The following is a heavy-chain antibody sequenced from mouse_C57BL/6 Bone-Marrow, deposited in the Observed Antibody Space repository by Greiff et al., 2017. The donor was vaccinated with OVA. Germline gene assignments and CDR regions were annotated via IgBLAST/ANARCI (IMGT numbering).Heavy chain of an antibody. CDR1: GYTFTSYT. CDR2: INPSSGYT. Sequence: QVQLKQSGAELARPGASVKMSCKASGYTFTSYTMHWVKQRPGQGLEWIGYINPSSGYTKYNQKFKDKATLTADKSSSTAYMQLSSLTSEDSAVYYCARGYNKHGGYYYAMDYWGQGTSVTVSS. V-gene: IGHV1-4*01. D-gene: IGHD2-5*01. J-gene: IGHJ4*01. CDR3: ARGYNKHGGYYYAMDY.